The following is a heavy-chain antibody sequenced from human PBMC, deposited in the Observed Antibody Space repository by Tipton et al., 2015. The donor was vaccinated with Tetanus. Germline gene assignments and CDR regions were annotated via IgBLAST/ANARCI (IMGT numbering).Heavy chain of an antibody. CDR3: ARNYNSGWYSGGKGWFDP. V-gene: IGHV4-59*08. D-gene: IGHD6-19*01. CDR2: IDYTRNT. Sequence: LSLTCNVSGGSVSGYYWSWIRQPPGKGLEWIGYIDYTRNTYYGPSLQSRATISVDTSKNQFSLKLRSVTAADTAVYYCARNYNSGWYSGGKGWFDPWGQGTLVTVSS. J-gene: IGHJ5*02. CDR1: GGSVSGYY.